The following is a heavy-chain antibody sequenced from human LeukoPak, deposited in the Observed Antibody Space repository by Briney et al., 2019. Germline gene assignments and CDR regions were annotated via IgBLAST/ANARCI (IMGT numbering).Heavy chain of an antibody. CDR1: KFTFNNYA. J-gene: IGHJ4*02. D-gene: IGHD5-24*01. Sequence: GGSLRLSCVASKFTFNNYAMHWVRQAPGKGLEWVSIISSDGSNKYYADSVKGRFAISRDNSNNTLYLQMNSLRAEDTAVYYCARRSRDGWYFDYWGQGTLVTVSS. CDR3: ARRSRDGWYFDY. V-gene: IGHV3-30*09. CDR2: ISSDGSNK.